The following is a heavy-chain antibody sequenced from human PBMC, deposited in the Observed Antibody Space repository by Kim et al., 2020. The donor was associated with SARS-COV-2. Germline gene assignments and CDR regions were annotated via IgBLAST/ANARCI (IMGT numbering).Heavy chain of an antibody. J-gene: IGHJ6*02. Sequence: GGSLRLSCAASGFTFDDYAMHWVRQAPGKGLEWVSLISGDGGSTYYADSVKGRFTISRDNSKNSLYLQMNSLRTEDTALYYCAKFPPDYYDSSGYYDIPQTYYYGMDVGGQGTTGTVSS. CDR1: GFTFDDYA. CDR3: AKFPPDYYDSSGYYDIPQTYYYGMDV. D-gene: IGHD3-22*01. CDR2: ISGDGGST. V-gene: IGHV3-43*02.